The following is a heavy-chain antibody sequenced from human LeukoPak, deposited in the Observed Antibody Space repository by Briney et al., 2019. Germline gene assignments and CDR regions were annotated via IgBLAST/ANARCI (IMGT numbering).Heavy chain of an antibody. Sequence: ASVKVSCEASGYTFTDYYIHWMRQAPGQGLGWMGWINPKRGVTTYAQKFQGRVTMTRDTSITTAYMELTRLRSDDTTIYYCARERNYGDYGNAFDVWGQGTKVTVSS. CDR1: GYTFTDYY. CDR2: INPKRGVT. V-gene: IGHV1-2*02. J-gene: IGHJ3*01. CDR3: ARERNYGDYGNAFDV. D-gene: IGHD4-17*01.